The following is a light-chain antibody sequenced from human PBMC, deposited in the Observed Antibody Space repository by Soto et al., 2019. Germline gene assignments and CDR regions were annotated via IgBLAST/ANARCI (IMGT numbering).Light chain of an antibody. V-gene: IGKV1-5*03. CDR1: QSISSW. Sequence: DIQMTQYPSTLSASVGDRVTITCRASQSISSWLAWYQQKPGKAPKLLIQKASSLESGVPSRFSGSGSGTEFTLTISSLQPDDFATYYCQQYNTYPLFFGGGTKVEIK. J-gene: IGKJ4*01. CDR2: KAS. CDR3: QQYNTYPLF.